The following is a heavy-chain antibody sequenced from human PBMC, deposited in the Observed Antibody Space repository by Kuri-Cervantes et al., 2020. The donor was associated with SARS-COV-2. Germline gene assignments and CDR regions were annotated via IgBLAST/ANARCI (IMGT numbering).Heavy chain of an antibody. J-gene: IGHJ4*02. V-gene: IGHV1-18*01. D-gene: IGHD3-3*01. CDR1: GGTFSSYA. CDR3: ARGWSGYSLYYFDY. Sequence: ASVKVSCKASGGTFSSYAISWVRQAPGQGLEWMGWISAYNGNTNYAQKLQGRVTMTTDTSTSTAYMELRSLRSDDTAVHYCARGWSGYSLYYFDYWGQGTLVTVSS. CDR2: ISAYNGNT.